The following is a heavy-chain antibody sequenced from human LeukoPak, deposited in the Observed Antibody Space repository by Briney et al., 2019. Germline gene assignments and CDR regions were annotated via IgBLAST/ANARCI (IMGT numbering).Heavy chain of an antibody. CDR1: GYSISSGYY. Sequence: SETLSLTCAVSGYSISSGYYWGWIRQPPGKGLEWIGSIYHSGSTYYNPSLKSRVTISVDTSKNQFSLKLSSVTAADTAVYYCARETTYGSGSFGNDAFDIWGQGTMVTVSS. CDR2: IYHSGST. CDR3: ARETTYGSGSFGNDAFDI. D-gene: IGHD3-10*01. J-gene: IGHJ3*02. V-gene: IGHV4-38-2*02.